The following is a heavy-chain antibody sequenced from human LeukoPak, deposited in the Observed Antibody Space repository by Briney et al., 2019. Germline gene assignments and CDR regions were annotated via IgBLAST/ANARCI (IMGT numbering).Heavy chain of an antibody. D-gene: IGHD2-2*01. CDR3: ARVPLYCSSTSCTDAFDI. CDR1: GGSFSGYY. V-gene: IGHV4-34*01. J-gene: IGHJ3*02. Sequence: SETLSLTCAVYGGSFSGYYWSWIRQPPGKGLEWIGEINHSGSTNYSPSLKSRVTISVDTSKNQFSLKLSSVTAADTAVYYCARVPLYCSSTSCTDAFDIWGQGTMVTVSS. CDR2: INHSGST.